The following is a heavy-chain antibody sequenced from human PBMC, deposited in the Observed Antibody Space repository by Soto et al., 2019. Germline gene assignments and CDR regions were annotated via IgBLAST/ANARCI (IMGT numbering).Heavy chain of an antibody. Sequence: AGSLRLSFAGSGFTFGNYAMSWVRQAPGKGLEWVAVIWYDGSNKYYADSVKGRFTISRDNSKNTLYLQMNSLRAEDTAVYYCAREDYSSSWPRVYLDYWGQGTLVTVSS. J-gene: IGHJ4*02. V-gene: IGHV3-33*08. D-gene: IGHD6-13*01. CDR3: AREDYSSSWPRVYLDY. CDR1: GFTFGNYA. CDR2: IWYDGSNK.